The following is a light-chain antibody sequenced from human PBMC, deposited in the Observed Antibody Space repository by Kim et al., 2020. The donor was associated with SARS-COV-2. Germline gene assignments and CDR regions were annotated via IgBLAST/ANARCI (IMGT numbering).Light chain of an antibody. CDR3: QQYDDWPPWT. CDR2: DAS. CDR1: QSVNSK. Sequence: ATGETATLSCRASQSVNSKVAWYQQKPGQAPRLLIYDASTRATGIPARFSGSGSGRDFTLTISSLQSEDLAVYHCQQYDDWPPWTFGQGTKVDIK. J-gene: IGKJ1*01. V-gene: IGKV3-15*01.